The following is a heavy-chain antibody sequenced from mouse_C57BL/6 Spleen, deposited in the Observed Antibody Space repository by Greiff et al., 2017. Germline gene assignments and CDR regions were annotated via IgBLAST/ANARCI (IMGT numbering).Heavy chain of an antibody. CDR1: GFTFSDYG. Sequence: EVKLVESGGGLVKPGGSLKLSCAASGFTFSDYGMHWVRQAPEKGLEWVAYISSGSSTNYYADTVKGRFTISRDNAKNTLFLQMTSLMSADTAMYYCARIGGYDDVYYFYYWGQGTTLTVSS. V-gene: IGHV5-17*01. D-gene: IGHD2-4*01. CDR2: ISSGSSTN. CDR3: ARIGGYDDVYYFYY. J-gene: IGHJ2*01.